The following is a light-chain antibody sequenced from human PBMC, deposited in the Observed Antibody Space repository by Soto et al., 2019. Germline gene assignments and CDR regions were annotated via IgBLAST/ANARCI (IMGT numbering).Light chain of an antibody. J-gene: IGKJ1*01. CDR1: QSVSNY. CDR3: QNYNSYSEA. Sequence: ELVLTQSPATLSLSPGDSATLSCRTSQSVSNYLAWYQQKPGQAPRLLIYAESTRATGIPDRLSGSGSGTELNLTISRLQPDDFATYYCQNYNSYSEAFGQGTKVDIK. V-gene: IGKV3-11*01. CDR2: AES.